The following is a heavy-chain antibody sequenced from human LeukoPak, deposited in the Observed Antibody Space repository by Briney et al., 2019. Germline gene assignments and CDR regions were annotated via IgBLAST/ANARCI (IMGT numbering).Heavy chain of an antibody. CDR3: ARGGGFPFGVVIIPLYYYGMDV. Sequence: ASVKVSCKASGYTFTGYYMHWVRQAPGQGLEWMGIINPSGGSTSYAQKFQGRVTMTRDTSTSTVYMELSSLRSEDTAVYYCARGGGFPFGVVIIPLYYYGMDVWGQGTTVTVSS. V-gene: IGHV1-46*01. D-gene: IGHD3-3*01. J-gene: IGHJ6*02. CDR2: INPSGGST. CDR1: GYTFTGYY.